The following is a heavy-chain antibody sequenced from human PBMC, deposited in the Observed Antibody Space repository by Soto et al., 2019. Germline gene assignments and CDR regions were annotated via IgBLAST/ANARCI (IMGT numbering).Heavy chain of an antibody. CDR1: GFTFSSYW. D-gene: IGHD3-22*01. J-gene: IGHJ5*02. CDR2: INSDGSST. Sequence: PGGSLRLSCAASGFTFSSYWMHWVRQAPGKGLVWVSRINSDGSSTSYADSVKGRFTIPRDNAKNSLYLQMNSLRAEDTAVYYCARAQQDSSGYYWGSWFDPWGQGTLVTVSS. V-gene: IGHV3-74*01. CDR3: ARAQQDSSGYYWGSWFDP.